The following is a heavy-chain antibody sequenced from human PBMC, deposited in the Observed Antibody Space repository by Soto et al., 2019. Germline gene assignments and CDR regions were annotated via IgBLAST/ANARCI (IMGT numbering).Heavy chain of an antibody. CDR3: ARMGDVPYYYYGMDV. Sequence: QVQLVQSGAEVKKPGASVKVSCKASGYTFSTYGISWVRQAPGQGLEWMGWINGYNGNTNYAPKLQGRITMTTDTSTTTAYLELRSLRYDDTAVYYCARMGDVPYYYYGMDVWGQGPTVTVSS. J-gene: IGHJ6*02. CDR1: GYTFSTYG. V-gene: IGHV1-18*01. D-gene: IGHD3-16*01. CDR2: INGYNGNT.